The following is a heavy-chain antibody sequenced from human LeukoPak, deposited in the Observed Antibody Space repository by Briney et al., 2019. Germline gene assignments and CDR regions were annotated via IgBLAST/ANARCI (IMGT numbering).Heavy chain of an antibody. Sequence: SETLSLTCTVSGGSISSYYWSWIRQPAGKGLEWIGRIYTSGSTNYNPSLKSRVTISVDTSKNQFSLKLSSVTAADTAVYYCASSLVGASIAAAGTNYWGQGTLVTVSS. V-gene: IGHV4-4*07. CDR3: ASSLVGASIAAAGTNY. J-gene: IGHJ4*02. CDR2: IYTSGST. CDR1: GGSISSYY. D-gene: IGHD6-13*01.